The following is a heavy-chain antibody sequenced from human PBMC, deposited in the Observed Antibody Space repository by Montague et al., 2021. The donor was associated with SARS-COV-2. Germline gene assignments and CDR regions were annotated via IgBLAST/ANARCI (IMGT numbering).Heavy chain of an antibody. CDR2: INHGEST. CDR1: GGSFSTYS. V-gene: IGHV4-34*01. D-gene: IGHD2-15*01. Sequence: SETLSLTCAVHGGSFSTYSWNWIRQPPGKGLELIGEINHGESTNYNPSPKSRVTISADTSTNQFYLKLTSVAAADTAVYYCARLSDGVVPSPILGVGPYYSCYYMDVWGKGTTVTVSS. J-gene: IGHJ6*03. CDR3: ARLSDGVVPSPILGVGPYYSCYYMDV.